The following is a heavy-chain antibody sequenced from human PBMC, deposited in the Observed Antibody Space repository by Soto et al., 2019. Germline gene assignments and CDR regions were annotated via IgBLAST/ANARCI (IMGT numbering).Heavy chain of an antibody. CDR3: ARHGRTGILTL. V-gene: IGHV4-39*01. CDR1: GWSISSSSYY. CDR2: IYYRGST. D-gene: IGHD3-9*01. Sequence: QLQLQESGPGLVKPSETLSLTCTVSGWSISSSSYYWGWIRQPPGKGLEWIGSIYYRGSTYYNLSLKSRVTISVDTSKSQFSLKLSSVTAADTAVYYCARHGRTGILTLWGQGTTVTVSS. J-gene: IGHJ6*02.